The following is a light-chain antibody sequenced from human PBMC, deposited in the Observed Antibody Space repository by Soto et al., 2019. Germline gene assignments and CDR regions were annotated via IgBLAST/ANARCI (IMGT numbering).Light chain of an antibody. CDR1: QGISTW. J-gene: IGKJ3*01. CDR2: ATS. CDR3: QQRET. Sequence: DIQMTQSPSSVSASVGDRVTITCRASQGISTWLVWYQQKPGKAPNLLIFATSTLQSGVPSRFSGSGSGTDFTLTISSLQPEDFATYYCQQRETFGPGTKVDI. V-gene: IGKV1-12*01.